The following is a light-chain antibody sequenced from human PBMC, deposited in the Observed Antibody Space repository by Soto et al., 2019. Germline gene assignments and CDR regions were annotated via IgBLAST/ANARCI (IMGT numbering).Light chain of an antibody. CDR2: KAS. Sequence: DIHMTLYHSTLSGSVGDRVTITCRASQSVSTLLAWYQQKPGKAPKLLIYKASSLESGVPSRFSGSGSGTEFTLTISSLQPDDFATYYCQQYNRYSPWAFGQGTKVDIK. V-gene: IGKV1-5*03. J-gene: IGKJ1*01. CDR3: QQYNRYSPWA. CDR1: QSVSTL.